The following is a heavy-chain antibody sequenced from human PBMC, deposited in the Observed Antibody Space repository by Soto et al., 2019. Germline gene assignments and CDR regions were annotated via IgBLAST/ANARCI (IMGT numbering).Heavy chain of an antibody. D-gene: IGHD3-9*01. J-gene: IGHJ6*02. CDR2: ISGSGGST. CDR3: AKVCWDDILTGSYGMDV. V-gene: IGHV3-23*01. Sequence: GGSLRLSCAASGFTFSSYAMSWVRQAPGKGLEWVSAISGSGGSTYYADSVKGRFTISRDNSKNTLYLQMNSLRAEDTAVYYCAKVCWDDILTGSYGMDVWGQGTTVTVS. CDR1: GFTFSSYA.